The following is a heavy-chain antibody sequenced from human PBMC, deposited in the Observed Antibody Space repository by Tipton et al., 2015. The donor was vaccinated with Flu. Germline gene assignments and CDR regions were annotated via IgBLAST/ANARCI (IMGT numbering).Heavy chain of an antibody. CDR3: AVQAGRRWFGELSAFNWFDP. CDR1: GYSFTSYW. V-gene: IGHV5-10-1*01. CDR2: IDPSDSYT. J-gene: IGHJ5*02. D-gene: IGHD3-10*01. Sequence: QLVQSGAEVKKPGESLRISCKGSGYSFTSYWISWVRQMPGKGLEWMGRIDPSDSYTNYSPSFQGHVTISADKSISTAYLQWSSRKASDTAMYYCAVQAGRRWFGELSAFNWFDPWGQGTLVTVSS.